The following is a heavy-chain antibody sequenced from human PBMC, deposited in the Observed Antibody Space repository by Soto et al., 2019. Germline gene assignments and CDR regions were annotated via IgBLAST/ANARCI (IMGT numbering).Heavy chain of an antibody. CDR3: ATSYPYCGGDCGWFFDL. Sequence: QVQLVQSGAEVKKPGSSVKVSCKASGGSFGKSAINWVRQTPGQGLEWLGGFIPVYRTLNYAQKFQGRVTITADESTGTAYMTLSSLASDDTAVYYCATSYPYCGGDCGWFFDLWGRGTLVTVSS. V-gene: IGHV1-69*01. CDR2: FIPVYRTL. CDR1: GGSFGKSA. D-gene: IGHD2-21*02. J-gene: IGHJ2*01.